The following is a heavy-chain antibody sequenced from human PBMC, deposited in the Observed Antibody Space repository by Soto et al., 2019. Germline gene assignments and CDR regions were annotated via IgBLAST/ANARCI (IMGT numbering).Heavy chain of an antibody. D-gene: IGHD2-15*01. Sequence: GGSLRLSCAASGFTFSSYAMSWVRQAPGKGLEWVSAISGSGGSTYYADSVKGRFTITRDNSKMTLYLQMNNLRAEDTAVYYCAKDPQHSCTYAFDIWGQGTMVTVSS. J-gene: IGHJ3*02. CDR2: ISGSGGST. V-gene: IGHV3-23*01. CDR1: GFTFSSYA. CDR3: AKDPQHSCTYAFDI.